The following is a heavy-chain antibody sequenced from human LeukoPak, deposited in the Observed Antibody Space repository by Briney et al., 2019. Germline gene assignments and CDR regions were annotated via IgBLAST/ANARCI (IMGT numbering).Heavy chain of an antibody. Sequence: GKSLRLSCAASGFTFSNYAMHWVRQAPGKGLEWVSLISSGGTYKYYADSVKGRFTISRDNSKNTLYLQLNSLRAEDTAVYSCARDSTYYYDPGSSGPHYFDNWGQGTLVTVSS. V-gene: IGHV3-30*01. J-gene: IGHJ4*02. CDR1: GFTFSNYA. D-gene: IGHD3-10*01. CDR2: ISSGGTYK. CDR3: ARDSTYYYDPGSSGPHYFDN.